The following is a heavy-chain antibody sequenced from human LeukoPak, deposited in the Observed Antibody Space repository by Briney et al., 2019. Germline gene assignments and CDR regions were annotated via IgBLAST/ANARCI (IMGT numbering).Heavy chain of an antibody. Sequence: GGSLRLSCAASGFTFSSYAMSWVRQAPGKGLEWVSSIIGSGGATCCADSVKGRFAISRDNSKSTLYLQMDSLRAEDTAVYYCAKESLSRDFSFDIWGQGTMLTVSS. CDR3: AKESLSRDFSFDI. V-gene: IGHV3-23*01. J-gene: IGHJ3*02. D-gene: IGHD2/OR15-2a*01. CDR1: GFTFSSYA. CDR2: IIGSGGAT.